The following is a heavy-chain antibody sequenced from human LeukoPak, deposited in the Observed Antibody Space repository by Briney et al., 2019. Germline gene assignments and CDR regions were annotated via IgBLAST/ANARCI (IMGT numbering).Heavy chain of an antibody. CDR2: ISGSGGST. Sequence: PGGSLRLSCAASGFTFSSYAMSWVRQAPGKGLEWVSAISGSGGSTYYADSVKGRFTISRDNSKNTLYLQMNSLRAEDTAVYYCAKDRGGYGSGIASDAFDIWGQGTMVTVSS. CDR3: AKDRGGYGSGIASDAFDI. V-gene: IGHV3-23*01. CDR1: GFTFSSYA. D-gene: IGHD3-10*01. J-gene: IGHJ3*02.